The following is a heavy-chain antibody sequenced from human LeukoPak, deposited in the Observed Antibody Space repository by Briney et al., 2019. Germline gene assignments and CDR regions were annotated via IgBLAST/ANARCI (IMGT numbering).Heavy chain of an antibody. Sequence: PGGSLRLSCAASGFTFSSYAMSWVRQAPGKGLEWVSAISGSGGSTYYAGSVEGRFTISRDNSKNTLYLQMNSLRAEDTAVYYCAKEGYDYVWGSYPHRWGQGTLVTVSS. CDR1: GFTFSSYA. J-gene: IGHJ4*02. D-gene: IGHD3-16*02. CDR3: AKEGYDYVWGSYPHR. V-gene: IGHV3-23*01. CDR2: ISGSGGST.